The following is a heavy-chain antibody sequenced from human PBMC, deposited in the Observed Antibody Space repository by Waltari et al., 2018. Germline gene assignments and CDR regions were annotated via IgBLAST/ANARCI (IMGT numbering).Heavy chain of an antibody. J-gene: IGHJ6*02. CDR2: ISWNRGSI. CDR1: GFTFDDYA. V-gene: IGHV3-9*01. Sequence: EVQLVESGGGLVQPGRSLRLSCAASGFTFDDYAIHWVRQAPGKGLEWASGISWNRGSIGYADSVKGRFTISRDNAKNSLYLQMNSLRAEDTALYYCAKDMGPNYYGSGTYYYYGMDVWGQGTTVTVSS. CDR3: AKDMGPNYYGSGTYYYYGMDV. D-gene: IGHD3-10*01.